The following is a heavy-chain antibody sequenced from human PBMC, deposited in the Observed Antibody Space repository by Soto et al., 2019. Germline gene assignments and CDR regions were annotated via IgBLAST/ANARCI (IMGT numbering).Heavy chain of an antibody. J-gene: IGHJ4*02. CDR1: GFTVSSNY. V-gene: IGHV3-66*01. D-gene: IGHD2-15*01. Sequence: EVQLVESGGGLVQPGGSLRLSCAASGFTVSSNYMSWVRQAPGKGLEWVSVVYSGGSTDYADSVKGRFTISRDNSKNTLYLQMSGPRAEDTAVYYCAKDNGMVDDYWGQGTLVTVSS. CDR3: AKDNGMVDDY. CDR2: VYSGGST.